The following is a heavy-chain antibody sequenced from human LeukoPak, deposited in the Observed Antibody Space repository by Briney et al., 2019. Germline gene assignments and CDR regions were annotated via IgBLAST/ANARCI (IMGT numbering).Heavy chain of an antibody. J-gene: IGHJ6*03. CDR1: GFIFSSYA. CDR3: AKMRGQYYHSYYMDA. V-gene: IGHV3-23*01. Sequence: GGSLRLSCAASGFIFSSYAMSWVRQAPGKGLEWVSYGSSGGSTYYADSVKGRFSVSRDKSKSTLYLQMNSLTAEDPAVYYCAKMRGQYYHSYYMDAWGKGTTVTVSS. CDR2: GSSGGST.